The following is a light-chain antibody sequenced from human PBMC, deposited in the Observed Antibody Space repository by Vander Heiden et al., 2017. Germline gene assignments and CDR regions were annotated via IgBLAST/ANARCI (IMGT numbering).Light chain of an antibody. V-gene: IGKV3-20*01. J-gene: IGKJ1*01. CDR2: DIS. CDR1: QSVRSRC. CDR3: QQYAGIPWT. Sequence: EIVLTQPPATLSLSPGEMATLSCRASQSVRSRCLAWYQQKPGQAPNLLMYDISSRATGTPDRFSGSGSGTDFTLTISGLEPEDSAVYYCQQYAGIPWTFGQGTKVELK.